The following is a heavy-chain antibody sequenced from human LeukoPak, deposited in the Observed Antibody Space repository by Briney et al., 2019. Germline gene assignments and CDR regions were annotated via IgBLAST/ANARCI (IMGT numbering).Heavy chain of an antibody. D-gene: IGHD2-8*01. CDR2: IYYSGST. CDR3: ARDRADCTNGVCSPFFDY. J-gene: IGHJ4*02. V-gene: IGHV4-31*03. Sequence: SETLSLTCTVSGGSISSGGYYWSWIRQHPGKGLEWIGYIYYSGSTYYNPSLKSRVTISVDTSKSQFSLKLSSVTAADTAVYYCARDRADCTNGVCSPFFDYWGQGTLVTVSS. CDR1: GGSISSGGYY.